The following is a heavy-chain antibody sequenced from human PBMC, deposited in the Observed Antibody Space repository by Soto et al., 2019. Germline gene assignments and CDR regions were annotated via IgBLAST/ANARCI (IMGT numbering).Heavy chain of an antibody. CDR1: GGSFSGYY. Sequence: NPSETLSLTCAVYGGSFSGYYWSWIRQPPGKGLEWIGEINHSGSTNYNPSLKSRVTISVDTSKNQFSLKLSSVTAADTAVYYCAREKTIGYDFWSGYSYYYYYYGMDVWGQGTTVTVS. D-gene: IGHD3-3*01. J-gene: IGHJ6*02. CDR3: AREKTIGYDFWSGYSYYYYYYGMDV. CDR2: INHSGST. V-gene: IGHV4-34*01.